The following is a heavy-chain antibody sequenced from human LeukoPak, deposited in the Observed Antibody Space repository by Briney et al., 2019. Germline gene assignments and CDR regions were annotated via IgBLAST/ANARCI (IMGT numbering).Heavy chain of an antibody. Sequence: GGSLRLSCAASGFTFSSYGMHWVRQAPGKGLKWVAVISYDGSNKYYADSVKGRFTISRDNSKNTLYLQMNSLRAEDTAVYYCAKHGGYGDYFDYWGQGTLVTVSS. CDR1: GFTFSSYG. D-gene: IGHD4-17*01. CDR2: ISYDGSNK. V-gene: IGHV3-30*18. J-gene: IGHJ4*02. CDR3: AKHGGYGDYFDY.